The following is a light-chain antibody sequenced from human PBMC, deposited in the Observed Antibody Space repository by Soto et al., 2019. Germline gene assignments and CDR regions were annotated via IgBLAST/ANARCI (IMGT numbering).Light chain of an antibody. CDR1: QSVSSN. V-gene: IGKV3-15*01. CDR2: GAS. CDR3: QQYNNWPYT. J-gene: IGKJ2*01. Sequence: EKMMTQSPATLSVSPGERATLSCRASQSVSSNLAWYQQRPGQAPRLLISGASTRATGIPARFSGSGSGTEFTLTISSLQSEDFAVYYCQQYNNWPYTFGQGTKLGIK.